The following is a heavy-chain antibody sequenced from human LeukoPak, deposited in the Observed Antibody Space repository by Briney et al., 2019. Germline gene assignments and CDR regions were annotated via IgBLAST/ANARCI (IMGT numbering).Heavy chain of an antibody. Sequence: SVTVSCKTSGGTFSSYSISWVRQAPGQGLEWMGGIIPISGTIKYAQKFQGRVTMTADRSTSTAYMALSSLRSEDTAVYYCATYRSTWSPRFEYFQEWGQGTLVTVSS. D-gene: IGHD6-13*01. J-gene: IGHJ1*01. CDR1: GGTFSSYS. CDR2: IIPISGTI. CDR3: ATYRSTWSPRFEYFQE. V-gene: IGHV1-69*06.